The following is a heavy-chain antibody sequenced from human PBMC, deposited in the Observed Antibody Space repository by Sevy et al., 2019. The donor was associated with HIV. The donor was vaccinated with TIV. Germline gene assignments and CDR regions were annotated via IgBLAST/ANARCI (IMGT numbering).Heavy chain of an antibody. CDR3: ARHPAVRFLEWLAPYGMDV. Sequence: SETLSLTCTVSGGSISSSSYYWGWIRQPPGKGLEWIGSIYYSGSTYYNPSLKSRVTISVDTSKNQFSLKLSSVTAADTAVYYYARHPAVRFLEWLAPYGMDVWGQGTTVTVSS. V-gene: IGHV4-39*01. D-gene: IGHD3-3*01. J-gene: IGHJ6*02. CDR2: IYYSGST. CDR1: GGSISSSSYY.